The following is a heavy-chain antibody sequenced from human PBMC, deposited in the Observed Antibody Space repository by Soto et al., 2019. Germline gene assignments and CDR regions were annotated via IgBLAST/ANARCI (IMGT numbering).Heavy chain of an antibody. D-gene: IGHD2-2*02. CDR1: GFTFSSYA. CDR3: AKDRVVPAAINYFDY. Sequence: GGSLRLSCAASGFTFSSYAMSWVRQAPGKGLEWVSAISGSGGSTYYADSVKGRFTISRDNSKNTLYPQMNSLRAEDTAVYYCAKDRVVPAAINYFDYWGQGTLVTVSS. J-gene: IGHJ4*02. V-gene: IGHV3-23*01. CDR2: ISGSGGST.